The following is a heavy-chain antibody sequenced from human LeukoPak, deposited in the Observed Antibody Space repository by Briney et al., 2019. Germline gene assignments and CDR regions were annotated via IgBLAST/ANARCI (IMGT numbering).Heavy chain of an antibody. CDR2: ISSSSSTI. V-gene: IGHV3-48*02. CDR3: ARRPKGYCSSTSCYIIDY. Sequence: TGGSLRLSCAASGFTFSSYSMNWVRQAPAKGLELVSYISSSSSTIYYADSVKGRFTISRDNAKNSLYLQMHSLRDEDTAVYYCARRPKGYCSSTSCYIIDYWGQGTLVTVSS. CDR1: GFTFSSYS. D-gene: IGHD2-2*02. J-gene: IGHJ4*02.